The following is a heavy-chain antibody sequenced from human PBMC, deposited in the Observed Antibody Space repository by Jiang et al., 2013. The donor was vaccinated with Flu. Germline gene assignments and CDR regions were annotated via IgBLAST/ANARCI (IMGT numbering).Heavy chain of an antibody. CDR3: ARNSGDYWNYFDY. CDR2: IYPGDSDT. V-gene: IGHV5-51*01. Sequence: GAEVKKPGESLKISCRVSGYRFSNYWIGWVRQMPGKGPEWMGIIYPGDSDTRYSPSFQGQVTISADESMSTAYLHWSSLKASDTAIYYCARNSGDYWNYFDYWGQGTLVTVSS. J-gene: IGHJ4*02. CDR1: GYRFSNYW. D-gene: IGHD1-26*01.